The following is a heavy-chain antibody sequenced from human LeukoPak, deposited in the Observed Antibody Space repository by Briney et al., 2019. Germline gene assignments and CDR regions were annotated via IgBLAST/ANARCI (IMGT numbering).Heavy chain of an antibody. D-gene: IGHD3-3*01. Sequence: GESLKISCKGSGSRFTSYWIGWVRQMPGKGLEWMGIIYPGDSDTRYSPSFQGQVTISADKSISTAYLQWSSLKASDTAMYYCARRPYDFWSGYYFDYWGQGTLVTVSS. V-gene: IGHV5-51*01. CDR2: IYPGDSDT. CDR1: GSRFTSYW. J-gene: IGHJ4*02. CDR3: ARRPYDFWSGYYFDY.